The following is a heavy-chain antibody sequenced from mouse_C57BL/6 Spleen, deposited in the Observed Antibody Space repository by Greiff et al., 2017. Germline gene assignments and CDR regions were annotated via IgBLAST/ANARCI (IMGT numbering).Heavy chain of an antibody. CDR1: GYAFSSSW. V-gene: IGHV1-82*01. CDR3: ARESNYGNCAIDY. Sequence: VQLQQSGPELVKPGASVKISCKASGYAFSSSWMNWVKQRPGKGLEWIGRIYPGDGDPNYNGKFKGKATLTEDKTSSTAYMQLSSLTSEDSAVYFYARESNYGNCAIDYWGQGTSVTVSS. D-gene: IGHD1-1*01. J-gene: IGHJ4*01. CDR2: IYPGDGDP.